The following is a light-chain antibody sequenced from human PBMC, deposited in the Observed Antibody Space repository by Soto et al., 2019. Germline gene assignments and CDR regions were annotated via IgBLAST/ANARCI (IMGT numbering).Light chain of an antibody. CDR1: QSVSSY. CDR2: DSS. CDR3: QQYGNSPQIT. J-gene: IGKJ5*01. Sequence: IVLTQSPSTLSLSPGERAPQSCGASQSVSSYLAWYQQKPGLAPRLVIYDSSIRATGIPDRFSGSGSGTDFTLTISRLEPEDFAVYFCQQYGNSPQITFGQGTRLEI. V-gene: IGKV3D-20*01.